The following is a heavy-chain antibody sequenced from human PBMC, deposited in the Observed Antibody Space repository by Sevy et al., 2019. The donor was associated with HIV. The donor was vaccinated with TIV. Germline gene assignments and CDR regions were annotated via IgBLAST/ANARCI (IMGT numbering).Heavy chain of an antibody. Sequence: GGSLRLSCAASGFNFDSYTMNWVRQAPGKGLELVSSISGSSNYIYYTDSLKGRFTISRDNAKNSVYLQMHSLRVDDTAVYFCARPYGSGSWEAFDVWGQGTVVTVSS. D-gene: IGHD3-10*01. CDR3: ARPYGSGSWEAFDV. J-gene: IGHJ3*01. CDR2: ISGSSNYI. CDR1: GFNFDSYT. V-gene: IGHV3-21*01.